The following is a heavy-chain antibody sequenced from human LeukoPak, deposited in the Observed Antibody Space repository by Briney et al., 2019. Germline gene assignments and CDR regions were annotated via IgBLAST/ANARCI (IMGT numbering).Heavy chain of an antibody. CDR1: GFTFSSYS. D-gene: IGHD2-21*02. J-gene: IGHJ4*02. V-gene: IGHV3-21*01. Sequence: PGGSLRLSCAASGFTFSSYSMNWVRQAPGKGLEWVSSISSSSSYIYYADSVKGRFTISRDNAKNSLYLQINSLRAEDTAVYYCARDADNCGGDCYPRFDYWGQGTLVTVSS. CDR2: ISSSSSYI. CDR3: ARDADNCGGDCYPRFDY.